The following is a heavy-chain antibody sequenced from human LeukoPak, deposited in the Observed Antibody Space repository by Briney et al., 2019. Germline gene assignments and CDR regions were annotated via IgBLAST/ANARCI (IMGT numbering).Heavy chain of an antibody. D-gene: IGHD1-14*01. J-gene: IGHJ5*02. CDR3: TRGPRNDP. V-gene: IGHV1-8*01. CDR1: GYPFTTYE. CDR2: VHPDTGYA. Sequence: ASVKVSCKTSGYPFTTYEINWVRQAAGQGLEWMGWVHPDTGYADYAQKFQGRVTMTSDTSISTAYMELSSLRSDDTAVYFCTRGPRNDPWGQGTLVTVSS.